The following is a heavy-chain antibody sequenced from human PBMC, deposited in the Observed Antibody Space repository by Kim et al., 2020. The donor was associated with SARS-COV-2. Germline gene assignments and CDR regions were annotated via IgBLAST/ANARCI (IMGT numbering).Heavy chain of an antibody. CDR3: AKGGASDV. CDR2: GRKK. Sequence: GRKKYYADSVKGRFNISRDNAKNTLYLQMNSLRAEDTAVYYCAKGGASDVWGQGTTVTVSS. J-gene: IGHJ6*02. V-gene: IGHV3-30*02. D-gene: IGHD1-26*01.